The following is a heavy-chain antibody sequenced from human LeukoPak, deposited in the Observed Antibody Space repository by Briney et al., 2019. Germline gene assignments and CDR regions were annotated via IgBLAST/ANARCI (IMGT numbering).Heavy chain of an antibody. CDR3: ARCTGYSSSWPNWFDP. CDR1: GGSISSYY. CDR2: IYYSGST. D-gene: IGHD6-13*01. V-gene: IGHV4-59*01. J-gene: IGHJ5*02. Sequence: SETLSLTCTVSGGSISSYYWSWIRQPPGKGLEWIGYIYYSGSTNYNPSLKSRVTISVDTSKNQFSLKLSSVTAADTAVYYCARCTGYSSSWPNWFDPWGQGTLVTVSS.